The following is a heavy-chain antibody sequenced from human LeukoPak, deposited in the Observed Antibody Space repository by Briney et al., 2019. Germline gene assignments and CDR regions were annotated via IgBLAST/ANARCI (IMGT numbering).Heavy chain of an antibody. D-gene: IGHD1-1*01. CDR1: GYTFTSYD. J-gene: IGHJ3*02. CDR2: MNPNSGNT. CDR3: AKDINWNDDAFDI. V-gene: IGHV1-8*03. Sequence: ASVKVSCKASGYTFTSYDINWVRQATGQGLEWMGWMNPNSGNTGYAQKFQGRVTITRNTSISTAYMELSSLRSEDTALYYCAKDINWNDDAFDIWGQGTMVTVSS.